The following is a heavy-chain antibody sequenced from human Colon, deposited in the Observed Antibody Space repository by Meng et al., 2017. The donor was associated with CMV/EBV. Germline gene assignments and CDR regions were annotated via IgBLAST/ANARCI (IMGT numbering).Heavy chain of an antibody. J-gene: IGHJ6*02. Sequence: ASVKVSCKASGYSFTNCDIYWVRQAPGQGLEWMGWMNPATGNTGYAETLQGRVTMTRDSSIGTAYMELSGLRSEDTAVYYCARVRLAAAGSEPFSIWGQGTTVTVSS. CDR2: MNPATGNT. V-gene: IGHV1-8*01. CDR3: ARVRLAAAGSEPFSI. CDR1: GYSFTNCD. D-gene: IGHD6-13*01.